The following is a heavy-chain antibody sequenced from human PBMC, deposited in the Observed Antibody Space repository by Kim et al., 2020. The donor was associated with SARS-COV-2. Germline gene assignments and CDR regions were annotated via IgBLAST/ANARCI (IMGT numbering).Heavy chain of an antibody. V-gene: IGHV4-31*01. Sequence: STPALQSQVTLSVDTDKTQSSLKLRSVTAADTAVYYCARGGYSYGRYFDYWGQGTLVTVSS. CDR3: ARGGYSYGRYFDY. J-gene: IGHJ4*02. D-gene: IGHD5-18*01.